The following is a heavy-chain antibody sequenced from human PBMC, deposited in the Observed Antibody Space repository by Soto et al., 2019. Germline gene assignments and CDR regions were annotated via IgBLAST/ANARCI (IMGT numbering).Heavy chain of an antibody. V-gene: IGHV3-30*03. CDR1: GFTFSSYG. CDR2: ISYDGSNK. Sequence: PGGSLRLSCAASGFTFSSYGMHWVRQAPGKGLEWVAVISYDGSNKYYADSVKGRFTISRDNSKNTLYLQMNSLRAEDTAVYYCATAEVIFGVVIALNAFDISGQGTFVTVSS. D-gene: IGHD3-3*01. CDR3: ATAEVIFGVVIALNAFDI. J-gene: IGHJ3*02.